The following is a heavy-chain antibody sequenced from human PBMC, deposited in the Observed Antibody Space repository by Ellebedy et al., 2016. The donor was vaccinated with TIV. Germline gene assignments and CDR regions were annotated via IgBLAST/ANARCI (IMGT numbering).Heavy chain of an antibody. Sequence: MPGGSLRLSCAVYGGSFSGYYWSWIRQPPGKGLEWIGEINQSGNTNYNPSPKRRVTISVDTSKNQPSLKLSSVTAADTAMYYCASGLGVRRMNAFDIWGQGTMVTVSS. J-gene: IGHJ3*02. CDR3: ASGLGVRRMNAFDI. D-gene: IGHD2-8*02. CDR2: INQSGNT. V-gene: IGHV4-34*01. CDR1: GGSFSGYY.